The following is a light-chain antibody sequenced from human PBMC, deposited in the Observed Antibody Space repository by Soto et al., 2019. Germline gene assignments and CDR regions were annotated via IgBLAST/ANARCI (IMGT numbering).Light chain of an antibody. CDR2: DVS. Sequence: QSALTQPASVSGSPGQSITISCTGTSSDVGGYNYVSWYQQHPGKAPKLMIYDVSNRPSGVSNRVSGSKSGNTASLTISGLQDEDEADYYCSSYTSSSTLRVFGGGTKLTVL. J-gene: IGLJ2*01. V-gene: IGLV2-14*01. CDR3: SSYTSSSTLRV. CDR1: SSDVGGYNY.